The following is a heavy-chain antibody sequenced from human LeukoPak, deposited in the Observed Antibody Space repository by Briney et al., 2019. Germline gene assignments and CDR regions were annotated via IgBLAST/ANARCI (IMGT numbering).Heavy chain of an antibody. V-gene: IGHV4-4*02. CDR1: SGSISSGNW. J-gene: IGHJ3*02. Sequence: PSETLSLTCAVSSGSISSGNWWSWVRQPPGKGLEWIGEIYHSGSTNYNPSLKSRVTISVDTSKNQFSLNLTSVTAADTAVYYCARFGSSTWYKGAFDIWGQGTMVTVAS. CDR3: ARFGSSTWYKGAFDI. CDR2: IYHSGST. D-gene: IGHD1-1*01.